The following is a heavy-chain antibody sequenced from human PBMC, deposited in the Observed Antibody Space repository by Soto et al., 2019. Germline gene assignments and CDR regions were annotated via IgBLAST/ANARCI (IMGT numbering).Heavy chain of an antibody. CDR2: ITGSAGST. D-gene: IGHD1-26*01. V-gene: IGHV3-23*01. CDR1: GFTFTNYG. J-gene: IGHJ4*02. Sequence: EVTLLESGVGLLQPGGSLRLSCAASGFTFTNYGMNWVRQAPGKGLEWVSVITGSAGSTYYADAVNGRFTIARDNSKNTGDLQMNSLRAGDTAVYYCAKGVIRGAYSNFDYWGQGTLVTVSS. CDR3: AKGVIRGAYSNFDY.